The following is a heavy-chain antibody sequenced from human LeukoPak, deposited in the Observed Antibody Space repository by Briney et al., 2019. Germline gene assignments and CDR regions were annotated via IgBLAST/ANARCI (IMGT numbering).Heavy chain of an antibody. Sequence: SETLSLTCTVSGGSITSGGYYWSWIRQLPGKGLEWIGYIYYSGTTSYNPSLKSRLTISLDTSENQFSLKLSSVTAADTAVYYCARGSTGDKSNNWGQGTLVTVSS. CDR2: IYYSGTT. J-gene: IGHJ4*02. CDR1: GGSITSGGYY. CDR3: ARGSTGDKSNN. D-gene: IGHD7-27*01. V-gene: IGHV4-31*03.